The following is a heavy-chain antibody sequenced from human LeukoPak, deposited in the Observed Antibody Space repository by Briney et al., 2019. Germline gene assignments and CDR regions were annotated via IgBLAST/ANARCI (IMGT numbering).Heavy chain of an antibody. D-gene: IGHD2/OR15-2a*01. CDR3: ARGRRNSDC. Sequence: GGSLRPSCAASGFTFSSYGMHWVRQAPGKGLEWVANIKQDGSEKYYVDSVKGRFTISRDNAKNSLYLQMNNLRAEDTAVYYCARGRRNSDCWGQGTLVTVSS. CDR1: GFTFSSYG. J-gene: IGHJ4*02. V-gene: IGHV3-7*01. CDR2: IKQDGSEK.